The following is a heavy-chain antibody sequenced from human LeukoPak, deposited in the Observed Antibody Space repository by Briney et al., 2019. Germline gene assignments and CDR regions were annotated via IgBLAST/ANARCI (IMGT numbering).Heavy chain of an antibody. J-gene: IGHJ6*03. D-gene: IGHD3-10*01. CDR2: INPSGGST. V-gene: IGHV1-46*03. CDR3: ARAEGFGELYYMDV. CDR1: GYTFTSYY. Sequence: ASVKVSCKASGYTFTSYYMHWVRQAPGQGLEWLGIINPSGGSTSYAQKFQGRVTMTSDTSTSTVYMELSSLRSEDTGVYYCARAEGFGELYYMDVWGKGTTVTVSS.